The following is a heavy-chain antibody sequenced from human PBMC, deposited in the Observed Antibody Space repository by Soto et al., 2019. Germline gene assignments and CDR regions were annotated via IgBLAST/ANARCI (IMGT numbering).Heavy chain of an antibody. CDR3: AAFPKWTTVTTRWGADNWFDP. CDR2: IVVGSGNT. CDR1: GFTFTSSA. J-gene: IGHJ5*02. Sequence: GASVKVSCKASGFTFTSSAVQWVRQARGQRLEWIGWIVVGSGNTNYAQKFQERVTITRDMSTSTAYMELSSLRSEDTAVYYCAAFPKWTTVTTRWGADNWFDPWGQGTMVTVSS. V-gene: IGHV1-58*01. D-gene: IGHD4-17*01.